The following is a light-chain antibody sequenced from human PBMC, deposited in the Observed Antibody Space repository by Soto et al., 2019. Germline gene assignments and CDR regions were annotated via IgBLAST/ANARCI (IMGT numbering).Light chain of an antibody. Sequence: DFQMTQSPSTLSASVGDRVTITCRASQSIHSWLAWYQQKPGSTPKLLIYKASTLQSGVPSRFSGSGSGTDFTLTIISLQPDDFATYYCQQYNTHPYTFGQGTKLEIK. V-gene: IGKV1-5*03. CDR1: QSIHSW. CDR2: KAS. CDR3: QQYNTHPYT. J-gene: IGKJ2*01.